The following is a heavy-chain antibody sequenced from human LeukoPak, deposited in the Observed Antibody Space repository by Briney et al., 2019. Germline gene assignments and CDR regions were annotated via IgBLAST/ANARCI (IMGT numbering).Heavy chain of an antibody. CDR2: IYYSGST. CDR3: ARDSSWSPYYYYGMDV. D-gene: IGHD6-13*01. J-gene: IGHJ6*02. Sequence: SETLSLTCTVSGGSISSYYWSWIRQPPGKGLEWIGYIYYSGSTNYNPSLKSRVTISVDTSKNQFSLKLSSVTAADTAVYYCARDSSWSPYYYYGMDVWGQGTTVTVSS. V-gene: IGHV4-59*01. CDR1: GGSISSYY.